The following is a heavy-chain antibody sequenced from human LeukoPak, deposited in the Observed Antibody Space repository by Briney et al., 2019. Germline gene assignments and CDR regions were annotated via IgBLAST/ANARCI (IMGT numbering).Heavy chain of an antibody. CDR2: IKQDGSEK. V-gene: IGHV3-7*04. CDR3: GRVGPQYCSLSSCCLDY. CDR1: GFTFSSHW. Sequence: GGSLRLSCAVSGFTFSSHWMSWVRQAPGKGLEWVANIKQDGSEKYYVDSVKGRFTISRDNAKNSVYLEMNSLRAEDTAVYFCGRVGPQYCSLSSCCLDYWGQGTLVTVSS. D-gene: IGHD2-2*01. J-gene: IGHJ4*02.